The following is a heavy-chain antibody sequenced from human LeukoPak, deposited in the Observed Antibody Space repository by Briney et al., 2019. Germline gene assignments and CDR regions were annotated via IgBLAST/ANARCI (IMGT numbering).Heavy chain of an antibody. D-gene: IGHD1-7*01. CDR3: AKARLELPYFGMDV. J-gene: IGHJ6*02. Sequence: PGGSLRLSCAASGFTVSSNYMSWVRQAPGKGLEWVSVIYSGGSTYYADSVKGRFTISRDNSKNTLYLQMNSLRAEDTAVYYCAKARLELPYFGMDVWGQGTTVTVSS. V-gene: IGHV3-53*01. CDR1: GFTVSSNY. CDR2: IYSGGST.